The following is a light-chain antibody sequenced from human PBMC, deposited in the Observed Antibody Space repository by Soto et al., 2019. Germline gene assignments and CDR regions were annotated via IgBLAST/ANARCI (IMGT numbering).Light chain of an antibody. J-gene: IGKJ1*01. Sequence: DIQMTQSPSTLSASVGDRVTITCRASQSXSSWLAWYQQKPGKAPKLLIYDASSLESGVPSRFSGSGSGTEFTLTXSSLXPXXXXXXXXXXXNSYWGTFGQGTKVEIK. CDR3: XXXNSYWGT. CDR1: QSXSSW. V-gene: IGKV1-5*01. CDR2: DAS.